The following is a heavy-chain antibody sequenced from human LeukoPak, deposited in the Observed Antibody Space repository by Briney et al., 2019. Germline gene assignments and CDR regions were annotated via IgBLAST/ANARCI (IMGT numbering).Heavy chain of an antibody. CDR3: AKDLDRVVDYGVAFDI. J-gene: IGHJ3*02. D-gene: IGHD4-17*01. CDR2: ISGSGGST. V-gene: IGHV3-23*01. CDR1: GFTFSSYA. Sequence: GGSLRLSCAASGFTFSSYAMSWVRQAPGKGLEWVSAISGSGGSTYCADSVKGRFTISRDNSKNTLYLQMNSLRAEDTAVYYCAKDLDRVVDYGVAFDIWGQGTMVTVSS.